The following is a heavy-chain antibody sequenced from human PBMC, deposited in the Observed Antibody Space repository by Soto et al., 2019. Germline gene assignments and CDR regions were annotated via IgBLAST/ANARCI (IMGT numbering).Heavy chain of an antibody. D-gene: IGHD3-22*01. CDR3: VRDRDFYDGRGYASPGDAFDV. CDR1: GFTFSTYW. CDR2: ISLDGSRT. V-gene: IGHV3-74*01. J-gene: IGHJ3*01. Sequence: EVQLVESGGGLVQPGGSLRLSCAVSGFTFSTYWMHWVRQVPGKGLVWVSRISLDGSRTSYADSVKGRFTISRDNAKNTLYLQMRSLRAEGSAVYFCVRDRDFYDGRGYASPGDAFDVWGQGTVVSVSS.